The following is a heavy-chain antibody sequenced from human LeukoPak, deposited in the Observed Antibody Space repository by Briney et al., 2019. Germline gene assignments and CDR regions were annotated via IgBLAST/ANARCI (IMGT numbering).Heavy chain of an antibody. V-gene: IGHV4-39*02. CDR3: ARRRYYDSTGYFD. CDR1: GGFISSSSYY. D-gene: IGHD3-22*01. CDR2: ICYSGRT. J-gene: IGHJ1*01. Sequence: RPSETLSLTCTVSGGFISSSSYYWGWIRQPPGKGLEWIGDICYSGRTYYNPSLRSRVSISLDTSMNHFSLTLSSVTAADTAVYYCARRRYYDSTGYFDWGRGSLVIVSS.